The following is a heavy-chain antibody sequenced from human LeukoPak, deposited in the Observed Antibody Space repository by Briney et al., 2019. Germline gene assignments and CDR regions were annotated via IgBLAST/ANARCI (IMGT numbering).Heavy chain of an antibody. Sequence: ASVKVSCKASGYTFTSYGISWVRQAPGQGLEWMGWISAYNGNTNYAQKLQGRVTMTTDTSTSTACMELRSLRSDDTAVYYCAREYVVVPAAIGAFDIWGQGTMVTVSS. CDR3: AREYVVVPAAIGAFDI. CDR1: GYTFTSYG. V-gene: IGHV1-18*04. CDR2: ISAYNGNT. D-gene: IGHD2-2*01. J-gene: IGHJ3*02.